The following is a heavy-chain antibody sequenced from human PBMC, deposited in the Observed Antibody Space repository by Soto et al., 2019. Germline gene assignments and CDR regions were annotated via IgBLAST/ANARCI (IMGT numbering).Heavy chain of an antibody. CDR2: ITGGGGGRT. D-gene: IGHD3-16*01. Sequence: EGSRRLSCAPSGLALTSYALSWVRHAPGKGLEWVSTITGGGGGRTNYEDSVKGRFTISRDNSKNTLYLQMNSLRAEDTAVYYCEKQPAYIRTFDDWGQGALVTVSS. CDR3: EKQPAYIRTFDD. CDR1: GLALTSYA. V-gene: IGHV3-23*01. J-gene: IGHJ4*02.